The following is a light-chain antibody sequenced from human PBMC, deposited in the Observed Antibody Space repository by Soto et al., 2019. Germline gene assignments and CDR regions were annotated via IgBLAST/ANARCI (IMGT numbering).Light chain of an antibody. J-gene: IGKJ1*01. V-gene: IGKV1-9*01. CDR2: DVS. CDR3: QHYNSSSEA. CDR1: QGITSH. Sequence: LCTQSPSFLSTSVGDRVSITCRASQGITSHLAWYQQKPGKAPNLLISDVSTLQSGVPSRFSGSGSGTEFTLTISSLQPEDFATYYCQHYNSSSEAFGQGTKVDIK.